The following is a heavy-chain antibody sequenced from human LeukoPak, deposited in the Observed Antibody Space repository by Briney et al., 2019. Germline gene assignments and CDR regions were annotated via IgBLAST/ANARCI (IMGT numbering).Heavy chain of an antibody. J-gene: IGHJ4*02. V-gene: IGHV3-30*18. CDR2: ISYDGSNK. Sequence: GRSLRLSCAASGFTFSSYGMHWVRQAPAKGLEWVAVISYDGSNKYYADSVKDRFTISRDNSKNTLYLQMNSLRAEDTAVYYCAKGTYSSSWSNNLGYYFDYWGQGTLVTVSS. CDR3: AKGTYSSSWSNNLGYYFDY. CDR1: GFTFSSYG. D-gene: IGHD6-13*01.